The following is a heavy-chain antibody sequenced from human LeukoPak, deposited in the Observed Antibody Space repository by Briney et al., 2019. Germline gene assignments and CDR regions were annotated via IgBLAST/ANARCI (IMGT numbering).Heavy chain of an antibody. V-gene: IGHV3-30*04. Sequence: GRSLRLSCAASGFTFSSYAMHWVRQAPGKGLEWVAVISYDGSNKYYADSVKGRFTLSRDNSKNTLYLQMNSLRAEDTAVYYCARSGYSYGFHFDYWGQGTLVTVSS. J-gene: IGHJ4*02. CDR3: ARSGYSYGFHFDY. CDR1: GFTFSSYA. D-gene: IGHD5-18*01. CDR2: ISYDGSNK.